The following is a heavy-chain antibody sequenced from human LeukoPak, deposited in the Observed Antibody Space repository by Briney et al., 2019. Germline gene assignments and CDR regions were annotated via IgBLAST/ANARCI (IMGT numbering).Heavy chain of an antibody. Sequence: SETLSLTCAVYGGSFSGYYWSWIRQPPGKGLEWIGEINHSGSTNYNPPLKSRVTISVDTSKNQFSLKLSSVTAADTAVYYCARGRYDFWSGYRMRAFDIWGQGTMVTVSS. CDR2: INHSGST. V-gene: IGHV4-34*01. D-gene: IGHD3-3*01. J-gene: IGHJ3*02. CDR1: GGSFSGYY. CDR3: ARGRYDFWSGYRMRAFDI.